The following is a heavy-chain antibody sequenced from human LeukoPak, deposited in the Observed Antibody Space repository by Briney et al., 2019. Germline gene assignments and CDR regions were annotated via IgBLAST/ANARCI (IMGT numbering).Heavy chain of an antibody. CDR3: ARGPTQLPPY. CDR2: IIPILGIA. V-gene: IGHV1-69*04. J-gene: IGHJ4*02. CDR1: GGTFSSYA. D-gene: IGHD2-2*01. Sequence: SVKVSCKASGGTFSSYAISWVRQAPGQGLEWMGRIIPILGIANYAQKFQGRVTITADKSTSTAYMELCSLRSEDTAVYYCARGPTQLPPYWGQGTLVTVSS.